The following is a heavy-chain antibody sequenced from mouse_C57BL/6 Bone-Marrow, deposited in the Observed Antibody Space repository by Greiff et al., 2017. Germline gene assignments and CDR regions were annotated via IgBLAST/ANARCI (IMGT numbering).Heavy chain of an antibody. Sequence: QVQLQQPGAELVKPGASVKLSCKASGYTFTSYWMQWVKQRPGQGLEWIGEIDPSDSYTNYNQKFKGKATLTVDTSSSTAYMQLSSLTSEDSAVYYCARLGDGGFAYWGQGTLVTVSA. D-gene: IGHD2-3*01. V-gene: IGHV1-50*01. CDR1: GYTFTSYW. CDR2: IDPSDSYT. CDR3: ARLGDGGFAY. J-gene: IGHJ3*01.